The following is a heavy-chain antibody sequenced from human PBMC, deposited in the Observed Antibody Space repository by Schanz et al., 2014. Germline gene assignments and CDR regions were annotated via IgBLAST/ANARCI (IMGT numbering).Heavy chain of an antibody. CDR2: INPIDGST. D-gene: IGHD2-2*01. J-gene: IGHJ3*01. CDR1: GYTFRDYY. CDR3: ARGSCTASGCYDAFDL. V-gene: IGHV1-46*01. Sequence: QVQLVQSGAEVKKPGASVKVSCKASGYTFRDYYMHWVRQAPGQGLEWMGLINPIDGSTTYVWGFHGRLTMTRDTSTTTVYMDLSTLRSEDTAVYYCARGSCTASGCYDAFDLWGQGTLVTVSS.